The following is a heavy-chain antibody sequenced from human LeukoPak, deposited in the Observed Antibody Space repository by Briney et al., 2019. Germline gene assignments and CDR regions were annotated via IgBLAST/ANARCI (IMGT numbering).Heavy chain of an antibody. CDR1: GYSFTTFW. Sequence: PGESLKISCKGSGYSFTTFWIGLVRQMPGKGVEYMGIIYPGDSDTRYSPSLQGQVTISADKSISTAYLQGSSLKASDTAMYYCARHQYSGTHYNAFDIWGQGTLVTVSS. V-gene: IGHV5-51*01. CDR3: ARHQYSGTHYNAFDI. CDR2: IYPGDSDT. D-gene: IGHD1-26*01. J-gene: IGHJ3*02.